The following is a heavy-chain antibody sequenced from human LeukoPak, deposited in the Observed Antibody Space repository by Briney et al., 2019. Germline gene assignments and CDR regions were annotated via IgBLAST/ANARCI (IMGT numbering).Heavy chain of an antibody. D-gene: IGHD6-13*01. J-gene: IGHJ5*02. CDR3: ARDKAATGIWRWFDP. V-gene: IGHV4-39*07. Sequence: SETLSLTCTVSGGSISSSSYYWGWICQPPGKGLEWIGSIYYSGSTYYNPSLKSRVTISVDMSKNQSSLKLSSVTAADTAVYYCARDKAATGIWRWFDPWGQGILVTVSS. CDR2: IYYSGST. CDR1: GGSISSSSYY.